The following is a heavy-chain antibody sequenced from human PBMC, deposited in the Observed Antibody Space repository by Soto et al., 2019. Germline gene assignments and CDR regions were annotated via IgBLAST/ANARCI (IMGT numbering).Heavy chain of an antibody. Sequence: PGESLKISCAASGFTFSSYWMHWVRQAPGKGLVWVSRINSDGSSTSYADSVKGRFTISRDNAKNTLYLQMNSLRAEDTAVYYCARARIAVAGYDYWGQGTLVTVSS. J-gene: IGHJ4*02. D-gene: IGHD6-19*01. CDR1: GFTFSSYW. CDR2: INSDGSST. V-gene: IGHV3-74*01. CDR3: ARARIAVAGYDY.